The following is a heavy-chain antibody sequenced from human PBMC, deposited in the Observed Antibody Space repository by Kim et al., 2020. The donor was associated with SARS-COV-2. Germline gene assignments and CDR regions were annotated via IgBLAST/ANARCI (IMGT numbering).Heavy chain of an antibody. CDR1: GGSVSSGSYY. CDR3: ASGAVYYGSGSWPYYYYGMDV. CDR2: IYYSGST. V-gene: IGHV4-61*01. J-gene: IGHJ6*02. Sequence: SETLSLTCTVSGGSVSSGSYYWSWIRQPPGKGLEWLGYIYYSGSTNYNLSLKSRVTISVDTSKNQFSLKLSSVTAADTAVYYCASGAVYYGSGSWPYYYYGMDVWGQGTTVTVSS. D-gene: IGHD3-10*01.